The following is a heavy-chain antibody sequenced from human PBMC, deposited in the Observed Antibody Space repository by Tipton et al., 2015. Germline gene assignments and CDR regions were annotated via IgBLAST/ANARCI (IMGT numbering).Heavy chain of an antibody. CDR3: ARAYDYGDSPPGPLGY. Sequence: SLRLSCAASGFTFSSYGMTWVRQAPGKGLEWVSSITSSSDYIYYADSVKGRFTISRDNAKNSLYLQMNSLRAEDTAVYYCARAYDYGDSPPGPLGYWGQGTLVTVSS. J-gene: IGHJ4*02. CDR1: GFTFSSYG. V-gene: IGHV3-21*01. CDR2: ITSSSDYI. D-gene: IGHD4-17*01.